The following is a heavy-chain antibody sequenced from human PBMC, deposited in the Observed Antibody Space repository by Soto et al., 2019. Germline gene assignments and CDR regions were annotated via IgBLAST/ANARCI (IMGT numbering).Heavy chain of an antibody. CDR1: GLTFSSYA. Sequence: GGSLRLSCAASGLTFSSYAMSWVRQAPGKGLEWVSAISGSGGSTHYADSVKGRFTISRDKSKNTLYLQMNSLRADDTAVYYWAKDVREGDYDYFDYWGQGTLVTVSS. J-gene: IGHJ4*02. CDR3: AKDVREGDYDYFDY. CDR2: ISGSGGST. V-gene: IGHV3-23*01. D-gene: IGHD4-17*01.